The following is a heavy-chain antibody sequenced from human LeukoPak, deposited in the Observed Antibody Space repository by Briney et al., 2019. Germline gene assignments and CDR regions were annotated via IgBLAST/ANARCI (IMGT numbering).Heavy chain of an antibody. CDR3: ARGRLLEDRDYYYYYYMDV. V-gene: IGHV3-48*03. CDR1: GFTFSSYE. J-gene: IGHJ6*03. CDR2: ISSSGSTI. Sequence: PGGSLRLSCAASGFTFSSYEMNWVRQAPGKGLEWVSYISSSGSTIYYADSVKGGFTISRDNAKNSLFLQMNSLRAEDTAVYYCARGRLLEDRDYYYYYYMDVWGKGTTVTVSS. D-gene: IGHD1-1*01.